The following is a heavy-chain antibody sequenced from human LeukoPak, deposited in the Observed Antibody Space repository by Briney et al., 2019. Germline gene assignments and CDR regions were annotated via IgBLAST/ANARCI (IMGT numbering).Heavy chain of an antibody. CDR1: GFTFSSYA. J-gene: IGHJ4*02. CDR2: ISYDGSNK. CDR3: ARAPTYDSSGYYLDY. V-gene: IGHV3-30-3*01. D-gene: IGHD3-22*01. Sequence: PGGSLRLSCAASGFTFSSYAMHWVRQAPGRGLEWVAVISYDGSNKYYADSVKGRFTISRDNSKNTLYLQMNSLRAEDTAVYYCARAPTYDSSGYYLDYWDQGTLVTVSS.